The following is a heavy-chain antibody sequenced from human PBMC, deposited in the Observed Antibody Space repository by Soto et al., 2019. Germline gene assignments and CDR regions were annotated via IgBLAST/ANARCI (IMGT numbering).Heavy chain of an antibody. CDR2: IYYSGST. V-gene: IGHV4-59*01. CDR3: ARHPDILTGYYLFDY. J-gene: IGHJ4*02. D-gene: IGHD3-9*01. CDR1: GGSISSYY. Sequence: SETLSLTCTVSGGSISSYYWSWFRLPPGKGLEWIGYIYYSGSTNYNPSLKSRVTISVDTSKNQFSLKLSSVTAADTAVYYCARHPDILTGYYLFDYWGQGTLVTVSS.